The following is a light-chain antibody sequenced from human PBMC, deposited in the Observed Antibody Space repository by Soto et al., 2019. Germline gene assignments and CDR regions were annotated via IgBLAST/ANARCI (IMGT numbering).Light chain of an antibody. CDR3: VAWDDSLNGWV. CDR1: NSNIGSKT. CDR2: SNN. J-gene: IGLJ3*02. Sequence: QSVLTQPPSASGTPWQRVTISCSGSNSNIGSKTVNWYQQVPGTAPKLLIYSNNQRPAGVPDRFSGTKSGTSASLAISGLQSEDEADYSCVAWDDSLNGWVFGGGTKVTVL. V-gene: IGLV1-44*01.